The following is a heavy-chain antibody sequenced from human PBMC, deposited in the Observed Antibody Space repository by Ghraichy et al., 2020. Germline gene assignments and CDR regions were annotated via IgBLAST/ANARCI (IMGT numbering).Heavy chain of an antibody. CDR1: GFTFDDYT. J-gene: IGHJ6*02. Sequence: GGSLRLSCAASGFTFDDYTMHWVRQAPGKGLEWVSLISWDGGSTHYADSVKGRFTISRDNSKNSLYLQMNSLRTEDTALYYCAKDFYGDNWNDGYYYYYGMDVWGQGTTVTVSS. CDR2: ISWDGGST. D-gene: IGHD1-1*01. V-gene: IGHV3-43*01. CDR3: AKDFYGDNWNDGYYYYYGMDV.